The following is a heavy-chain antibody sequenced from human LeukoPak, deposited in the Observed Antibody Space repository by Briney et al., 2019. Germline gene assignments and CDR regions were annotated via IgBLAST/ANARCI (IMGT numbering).Heavy chain of an antibody. V-gene: IGHV4-59*01. CDR1: GGSIGYFY. Sequence: PSETLSLTCTVSGGSIGYFYWSWIRQPPGKGLEWIGYIYHSGSTNYNPSLKGRVTISVDTSKDQFSLKLNSVTAADTAVYYCARATSRTIFGVVIDAFDIWGQGTMVTVSS. D-gene: IGHD3-3*01. J-gene: IGHJ3*02. CDR2: IYHSGST. CDR3: ARATSRTIFGVVIDAFDI.